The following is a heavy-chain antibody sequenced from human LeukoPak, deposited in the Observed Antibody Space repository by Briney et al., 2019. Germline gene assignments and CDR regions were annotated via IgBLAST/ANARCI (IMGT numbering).Heavy chain of an antibody. CDR2: IIPIFGTA. V-gene: IGHV1-69*05. D-gene: IGHD6-19*01. CDR3: ASSPVVYSSGWYGGSQSNWFDP. CDR1: GGTFSGYA. J-gene: IGHJ5*02. Sequence: ASVKVSCKASGGTFSGYAISWVRQAPGQGLEWMGRIIPIFGTANYAQKFQGRVTITTDESTSTAYMELSSLRSEDTAVYYCASSPVVYSSGWYGGSQSNWFDPWGQGTLVTVSS.